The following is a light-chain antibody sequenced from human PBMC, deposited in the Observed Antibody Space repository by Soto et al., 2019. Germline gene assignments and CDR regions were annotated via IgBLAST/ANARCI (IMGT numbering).Light chain of an antibody. CDR3: ATWDDSLSGWV. Sequence: QSVLTQPPSVSGAPWQRVTISCTGTSSNIGAGHAVHWYRQFPGAAPKLLIFRNDQRPLGVPDRFSGSKSGTSASLAISGLQSEDEADYYCATWDDSLSGWVFGGGTKLTVL. J-gene: IGLJ3*02. V-gene: IGLV1-40*01. CDR1: SSNIGAGHA. CDR2: RND.